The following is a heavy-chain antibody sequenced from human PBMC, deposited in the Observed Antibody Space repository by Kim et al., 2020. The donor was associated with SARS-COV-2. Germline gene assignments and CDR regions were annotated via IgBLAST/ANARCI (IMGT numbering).Heavy chain of an antibody. CDR3: ARPRGGFGYGLDV. CDR1: GFTFSDHN. V-gene: IGHV3-72*01. CDR2: SKNKAMCYTT. Sequence: GGSLRLSCAASGFTFSDHNMDWVRQAPGKGLEWFCRSKNKAMCYTTEYAASAKVRFTASRAYSRNSLYLQINSLKIEDTAVYYCARPRGGFGYGLDVWGQGTTVTVSS. D-gene: IGHD2-15*01. J-gene: IGHJ6*02.